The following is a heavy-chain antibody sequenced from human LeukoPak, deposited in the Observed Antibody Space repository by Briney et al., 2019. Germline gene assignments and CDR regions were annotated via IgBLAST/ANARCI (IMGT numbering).Heavy chain of an antibody. CDR2: IYSGGST. D-gene: IGHD3-9*01. CDR3: ARDTRYFDWLLTSYGMDV. CDR1: GFTFSSNY. V-gene: IGHV3-53*01. J-gene: IGHJ6*02. Sequence: GGSLRLSCAASGFTFSSNYMSWVRQAPGKGLEWVSVIYSGGSTYYSDSVKGRFTISRDNSKNTLYLQMNSQRAEDTAVYYCARDTRYFDWLLTSYGMDVWGQGTTVTVSS.